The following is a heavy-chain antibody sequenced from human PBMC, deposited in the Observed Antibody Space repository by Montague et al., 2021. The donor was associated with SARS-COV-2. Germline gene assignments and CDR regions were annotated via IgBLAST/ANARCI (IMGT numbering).Heavy chain of an antibody. CDR1: GFTVSRKY. J-gene: IGHJ6*02. V-gene: IGHV3-53*01. D-gene: IGHD4-17*01. CDR3: ATAVYPTVTTRGDV. Sequence: SLRLSCAASGFTVSRKYMSWVRQAPGKGLEWVSVIYSGDSTYYADSVTGRFTISRHNSKNTLYLQMNSLRAEDTAVYYCATAVYPTVTTRGDVWGQGTTVTVSS. CDR2: IYSGDST.